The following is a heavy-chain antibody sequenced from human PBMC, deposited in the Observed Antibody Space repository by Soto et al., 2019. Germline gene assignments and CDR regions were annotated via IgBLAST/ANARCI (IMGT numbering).Heavy chain of an antibody. CDR2: IYYSGST. D-gene: IGHD3-22*01. CDR3: ARAESITMIVVVIGAFDI. J-gene: IGHJ3*02. CDR1: GGSIGSGGYY. V-gene: IGHV4-31*03. Sequence: PSETLSLTCTVSGGSIGSGGYYWSWIRQHPGKGLEWIGYIYYSGSTYYNPSLKSRVTISVDTSKNQFSLKLSSVTAADTAVYYCARAESITMIVVVIGAFDIWGQGTMVTVSS.